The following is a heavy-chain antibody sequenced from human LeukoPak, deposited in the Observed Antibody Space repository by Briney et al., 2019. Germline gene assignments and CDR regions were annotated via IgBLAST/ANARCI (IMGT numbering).Heavy chain of an antibody. V-gene: IGHV3-74*01. Sequence: GGSLRLSCAASGFTFSSYGMHWVRQVPGKGLVWVSRINPDGSTTTYADSVKGRFTISRDNAKNTLYLQMNSLRAEDTAVYYCARVRVGAYDFEYWGQGTLVTVSS. CDR3: ARVRVGAYDFEY. D-gene: IGHD3-10*01. CDR2: INPDGSTT. J-gene: IGHJ4*02. CDR1: GFTFSSYG.